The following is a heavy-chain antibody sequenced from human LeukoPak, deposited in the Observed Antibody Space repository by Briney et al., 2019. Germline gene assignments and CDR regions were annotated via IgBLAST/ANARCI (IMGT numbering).Heavy chain of an antibody. Sequence: GGSLRLSCAASGFTFSSYWMSWVRQAPGKGLEWVANIKQDGSEKYYVDSVKGRFTISRDNAKNSLYLQMNSLRAEDTAVYYCAREGSGDSSPPVLYYYYMDVWGKGTTVTVSS. D-gene: IGHD4-17*01. CDR2: IKQDGSEK. CDR3: AREGSGDSSPPVLYYYYMDV. J-gene: IGHJ6*03. CDR1: GFTFSSYW. V-gene: IGHV3-7*01.